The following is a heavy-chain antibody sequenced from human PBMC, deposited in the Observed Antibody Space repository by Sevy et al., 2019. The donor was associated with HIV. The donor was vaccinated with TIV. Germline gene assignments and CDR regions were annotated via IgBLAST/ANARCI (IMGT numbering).Heavy chain of an antibody. J-gene: IGHJ4*02. CDR1: GYTLIQLS. D-gene: IGHD3-22*01. V-gene: IGHV1-24*01. Sequence: ASVKVSCKVSGYTLIQLSMHWVRQVPGKGLEWTGSFDPEDGETIYAQKFQGRVTMTEDTSTDTAYMELSSLKSEDTAIFYCAITKDYYDSSGYPFDYWRQGTLVTVSS. CDR3: AITKDYYDSSGYPFDY. CDR2: FDPEDGET.